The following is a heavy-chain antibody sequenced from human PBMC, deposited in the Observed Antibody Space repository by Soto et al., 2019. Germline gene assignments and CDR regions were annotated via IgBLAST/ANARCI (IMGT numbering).Heavy chain of an antibody. CDR3: AKDRDWNGRLPVDH. J-gene: IGHJ4*02. CDR2: ITGSGTTT. Sequence: EVQLVESGGNLAQPGGSLRLSCAASGFPFSSNSVNWVRQAPGKGLEWVSYITGSGTTTRYADSVKGRFTLSRDNAKNSLFLDMNSLTDEDTAVYYCAKDRDWNGRLPVDHWGQGTLVTVSS. V-gene: IGHV3-48*02. D-gene: IGHD1-1*01. CDR1: GFPFSSNS.